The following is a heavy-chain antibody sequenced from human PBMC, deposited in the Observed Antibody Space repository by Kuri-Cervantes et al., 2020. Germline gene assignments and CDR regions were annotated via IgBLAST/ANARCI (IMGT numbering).Heavy chain of an antibody. V-gene: IGHV3-23*01. CDR1: GFTFSNYA. CDR3: ARDHRHSSSWYHYYYYYIDV. CDR2: ISGSGGST. Sequence: GESLKISCAASGFTFSNYAMSWVRQAPGKGLEWVSAISGSGGSTYYVDSVKGRFTISRDNAKNSLYLQMNSLRAEDTAVYYCARDHRHSSSWYHYYYYYIDVWGKGTTVTVSS. J-gene: IGHJ6*03. D-gene: IGHD6-13*01.